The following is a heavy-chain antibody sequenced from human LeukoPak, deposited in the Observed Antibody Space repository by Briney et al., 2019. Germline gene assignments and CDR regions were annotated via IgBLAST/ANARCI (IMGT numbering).Heavy chain of an antibody. CDR1: GASISSNDYY. Sequence: SETLSLTCSVSGASISSNDYYWTWIRQPAGKGLEWIGRIYTSESTNYNPSLKSRVSISVDTSKNLFSLNLTSVTAADTAVYYCARRRPPGYTSGLRSWGQGTLVTVSS. D-gene: IGHD5-18*01. V-gene: IGHV4-61*02. CDR3: ARRRPPGYTSGLRS. CDR2: IYTSEST. J-gene: IGHJ4*02.